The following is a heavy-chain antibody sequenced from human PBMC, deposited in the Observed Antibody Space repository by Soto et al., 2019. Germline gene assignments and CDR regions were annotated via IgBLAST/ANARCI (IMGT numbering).Heavy chain of an antibody. J-gene: IGHJ4*02. CDR3: AKGGRSSSGLDFDY. Sequence: EVQLLESGGGLVQPGGSVRLSCAASGFTFSSYAMNWVRQAPGKGLEWVSTISGSGGDTYYADSVKGRFSISRDNSKYTLSLQMDSLRAEDTAVYYCAKGGRSSSGLDFDYWGQATLVTVSS. CDR2: ISGSGGDT. D-gene: IGHD6-6*01. V-gene: IGHV3-23*01. CDR1: GFTFSSYA.